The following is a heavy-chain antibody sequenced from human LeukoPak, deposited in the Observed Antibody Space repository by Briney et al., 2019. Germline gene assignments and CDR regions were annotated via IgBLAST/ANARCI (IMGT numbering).Heavy chain of an antibody. J-gene: IGHJ4*02. V-gene: IGHV4-38-2*02. CDR3: ARDRGYSYAFGY. CDR2: IYYSGNT. CDR1: GYSISSGFY. Sequence: SETLSLTCAVSGYSISSGFYWAWIRQPPGKGLEWLGIIYYSGNTYYNPSLKSRVTMSVDTSKNQFSLKLSSVTAADTAVYYCARDRGYSYAFGYWGQGTLVTVSS. D-gene: IGHD5-18*01.